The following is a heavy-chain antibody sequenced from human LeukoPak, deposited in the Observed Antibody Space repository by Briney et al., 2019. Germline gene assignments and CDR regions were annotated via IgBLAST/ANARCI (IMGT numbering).Heavy chain of an antibody. CDR2: INPNSGGT. V-gene: IGHV1-2*02. D-gene: IGHD3-22*01. CDR3: ASLPALYYYDSSGHDAFDI. J-gene: IGHJ3*02. Sequence: GASVKVSCKVSGYTLTEFSLHWVRQAPGQGLEWMGWINPNSGGTNYAQKFQGRVTMTRDTSISTAYMELSRLRSDDTAVYYCASLPALYYYDSSGHDAFDIWGQGTMVTVSS. CDR1: GYTLTEFS.